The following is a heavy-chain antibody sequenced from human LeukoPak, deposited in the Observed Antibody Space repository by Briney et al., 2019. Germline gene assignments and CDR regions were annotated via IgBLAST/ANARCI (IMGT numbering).Heavy chain of an antibody. Sequence: GGSLRLSCATPGFIFSGSDIHWVRQASGRGLEWVGRIRTKLRNYATAYAASVKGRFTISRDDSGDTAYLQMNSLKTEDTAVYYCTTYISGHYWGQGTLVTVSS. CDR2: IRTKLRNYAT. V-gene: IGHV3-73*01. CDR1: GFIFSGSD. CDR3: TTYISGHY. J-gene: IGHJ4*02. D-gene: IGHD1-20*01.